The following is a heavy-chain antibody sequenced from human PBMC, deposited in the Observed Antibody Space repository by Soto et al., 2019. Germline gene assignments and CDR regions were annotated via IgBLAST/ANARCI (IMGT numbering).Heavy chain of an antibody. J-gene: IGHJ4*02. CDR1: GFTFSSYA. D-gene: IGHD3-22*01. Sequence: EVQLLESGGGLVQPGGSLRLSCAASGFTFSSYAMSWVRQAPGKGLEWVSAISGSGGSTYYADSVKRRFTISRDNSKNTLYLQMNSLRAEDTAVYYCAKFRAPYYYDSSGYSDYWGQGTLVTVSS. CDR2: ISGSGGST. CDR3: AKFRAPYYYDSSGYSDY. V-gene: IGHV3-23*01.